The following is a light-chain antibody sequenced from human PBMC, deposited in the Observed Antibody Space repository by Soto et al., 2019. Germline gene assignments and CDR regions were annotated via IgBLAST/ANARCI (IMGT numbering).Light chain of an antibody. CDR1: DSDIGGYNY. CDR3: ASYSDTARVV. J-gene: IGLJ2*01. CDR2: EVS. Sequence: QSVLTQPASVSVSPGQSITISCTGTDSDIGGYNYVSWYQQHAGKAPQLMIYEVSNRPPGISDRFSGSKSAYTASLTISRLQAADEGDYYCASYSDTARVVFGGGTKVTVL. V-gene: IGLV2-14*01.